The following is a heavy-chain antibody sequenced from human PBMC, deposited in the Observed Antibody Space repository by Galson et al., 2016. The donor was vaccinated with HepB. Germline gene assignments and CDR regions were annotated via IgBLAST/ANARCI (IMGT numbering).Heavy chain of an antibody. CDR2: LYYSGDT. CDR1: DDSINSSRYY. Sequence: SETLSLTCTVSDDSINSSRYYWGWIRQPPGKGLEWIGSLYYSGDTFYNPSLKTLVTLSVDTSKKQFSLRLNSVTAAYTAVYYCARHGPVTTHFYWGQGTLVTVSS. V-gene: IGHV4-39*01. J-gene: IGHJ4*02. D-gene: IGHD4-11*01. CDR3: ARHGPVTTHFY.